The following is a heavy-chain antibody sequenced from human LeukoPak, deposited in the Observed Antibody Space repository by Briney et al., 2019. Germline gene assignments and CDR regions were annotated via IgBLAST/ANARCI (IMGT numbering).Heavy chain of an antibody. CDR3: AKDYGPKQLVFFDS. Sequence: QPGGSLRLSCAASGFTFSSYALSWVRQAPGKGLEWVSGISENGGTTFYADSVKGRFTITRDNSKNTLYVQMNSLRGEGTAVYYCAKDYGPKQLVFFDSWGQGTLVTVSS. CDR2: ISENGGTT. J-gene: IGHJ4*02. D-gene: IGHD6-13*01. CDR1: GFTFSSYA. V-gene: IGHV3-23*01.